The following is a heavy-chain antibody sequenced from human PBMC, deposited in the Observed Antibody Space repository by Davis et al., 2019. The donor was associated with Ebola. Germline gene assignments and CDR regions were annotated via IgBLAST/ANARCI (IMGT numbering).Heavy chain of an antibody. CDR3: ARAVTMVHPSGWFDP. Sequence: AASVKVSCKASGYTFTRYGISWVRQAPGQGLEWMGWISAYNGNTNYAQNLQGRVTMTTDTSTSTAYMEVRSLRYDHTAVYYCARAVTMVHPSGWFDPWGQGTLVTVSS. CDR2: ISAYNGNT. J-gene: IGHJ5*02. D-gene: IGHD3-10*01. V-gene: IGHV1-18*01. CDR1: GYTFTRYG.